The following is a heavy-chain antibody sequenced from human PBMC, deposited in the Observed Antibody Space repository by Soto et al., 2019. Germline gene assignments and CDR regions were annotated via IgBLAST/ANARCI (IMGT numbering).Heavy chain of an antibody. CDR3: ARGRFGRAFDI. Sequence: SETLSLTCAVYGGSFSGYYWSWIRQPPGKGLEWIGEINHSGSTNYNPSLKSRVTISVDTSKNQFSLKLSSVTAADTAVYYCARGRFGRAFDIWGQGTMVTVSS. J-gene: IGHJ3*02. CDR1: GGSFSGYY. D-gene: IGHD3-10*01. CDR2: INHSGST. V-gene: IGHV4-34*01.